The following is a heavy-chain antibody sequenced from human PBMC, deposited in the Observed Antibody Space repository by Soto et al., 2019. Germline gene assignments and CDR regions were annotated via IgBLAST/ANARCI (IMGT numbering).Heavy chain of an antibody. CDR1: GYTFTSYG. J-gene: IGHJ3*02. V-gene: IGHV1-18*01. Sequence: ASVKVSCKASGYTFTSYGISWVRQAPGQGLEWMGWISAYNGNTNYAQKLQGRVTMTTDTSTSTAYMELRSLRSDDTAAYYCAGGSYSGSYLGAFDIWGQGTMVTVSS. D-gene: IGHD1-26*01. CDR3: AGGSYSGSYLGAFDI. CDR2: ISAYNGNT.